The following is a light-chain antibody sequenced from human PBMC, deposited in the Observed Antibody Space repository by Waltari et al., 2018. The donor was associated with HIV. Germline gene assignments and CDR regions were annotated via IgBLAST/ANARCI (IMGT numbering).Light chain of an antibody. V-gene: IGLV1-47*02. Sequence: QSVLTQPPSASGTPGQRVAISCSGSSSNLGRYFVYWYQQLPGTAPKLLIFSNFQRPSGVPDRFSGSKSGTSASLAISGLRSEDEADYYCAAWDASLGGVVFGGGTTLTVL. J-gene: IGLJ2*01. CDR3: AAWDASLGGVV. CDR2: SNF. CDR1: SSNLGRYF.